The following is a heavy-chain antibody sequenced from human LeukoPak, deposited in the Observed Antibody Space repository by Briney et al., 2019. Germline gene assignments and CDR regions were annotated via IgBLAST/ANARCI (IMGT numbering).Heavy chain of an antibody. Sequence: GGSLRLSCAASGFTFSSYEMNWVRQAPGKGLEWVSYISSSGSTIYYADSVKGRFTISRDNAKNSLYLQMNSLRAEDTAVYYCARDVHTTMIVVVPDYWGQGTLVTVSS. CDR3: ARDVHTTMIVVVPDY. D-gene: IGHD3-22*01. J-gene: IGHJ4*02. CDR1: GFTFSSYE. CDR2: ISSSGSTI. V-gene: IGHV3-48*03.